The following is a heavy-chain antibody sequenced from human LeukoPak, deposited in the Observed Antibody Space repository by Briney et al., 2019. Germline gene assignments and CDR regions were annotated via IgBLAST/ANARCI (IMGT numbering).Heavy chain of an antibody. CDR2: INHSGST. D-gene: IGHD3-10*01. CDR3: ARSPSYYYGSGSYVRSYYYYYMDV. V-gene: IGHV4-34*01. Sequence: PSETLSLTCAVYGGSFSGYYWSWIRQPPGKGLEWIGEINHSGSTNYNPSLKSRVTIPVDTSKNQFSLKLSSVTAADTAVYYCARSPSYYYGSGSYVRSYYYYYMDVWGKGTTVTVSS. CDR1: GGSFSGYY. J-gene: IGHJ6*03.